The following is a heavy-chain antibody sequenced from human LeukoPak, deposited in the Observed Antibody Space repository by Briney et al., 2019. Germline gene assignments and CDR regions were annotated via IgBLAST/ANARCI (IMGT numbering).Heavy chain of an antibody. J-gene: IGHJ4*02. V-gene: IGHV3-48*01. CDR1: GFTFSSYS. Sequence: GGSLRLSCAASGFTFSSYSMNWVRQAPGRGLEWVSYISSSSSPRYYADSVKGRFTISRDNAKNSLYLQMNSLRAADTAVYYCARDQTSYYYGSGSSWAFGYWGQGTLVTVSS. D-gene: IGHD3-10*01. CDR3: ARDQTSYYYGSGSSWAFGY. CDR2: ISSSSSPR.